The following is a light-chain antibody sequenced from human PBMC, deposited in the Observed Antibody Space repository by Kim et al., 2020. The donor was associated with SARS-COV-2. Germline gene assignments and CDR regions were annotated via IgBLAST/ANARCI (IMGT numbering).Light chain of an antibody. CDR2: EVS. J-gene: IGLJ2*01. V-gene: IGLV2-8*01. CDR3: SSYAGSNNLV. CDR1: RRDVGCYNY. Sequence: TGTRRDVGCYNYVSWYQQHPGKAPKLMIYEVSQRPSGVPDRFSCSKSGNTASLTVSGLQAEDEADYYCSSYAGSNNLVFGGGTQLTVL.